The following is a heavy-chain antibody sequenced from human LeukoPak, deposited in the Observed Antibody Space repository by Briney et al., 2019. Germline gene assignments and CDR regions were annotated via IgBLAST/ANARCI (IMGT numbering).Heavy chain of an antibody. V-gene: IGHV4-31*03. CDR2: IYYSGNT. J-gene: IGHJ4*02. D-gene: IGHD3-10*01. Sequence: SETLSLTCTVSGDSISSGGYYWSWIRQHPGKGLVWIGYIYYSGNTFYNPSLKSRVTLSVDTSKNQFSLKLSSVTAADTAVYYCARDWRRNYYGSGSYLHFDYWGQGTLVTVSS. CDR1: GDSISSGGYY. CDR3: ARDWRRNYYGSGSYLHFDY.